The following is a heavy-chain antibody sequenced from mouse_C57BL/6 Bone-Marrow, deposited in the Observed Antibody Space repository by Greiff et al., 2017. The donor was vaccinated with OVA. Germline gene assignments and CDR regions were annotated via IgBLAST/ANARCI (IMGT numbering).Heavy chain of an antibody. CDR1: GYTFTDYN. CDR3: ARGSLLYAWFAY. Sequence: EVQLQESGPELVKPGASVKIPCKASGYTFTDYNMDWVKQSHGKSLEWIGDINPNNGGTIYNQKFKGKATLTVDKSSSKAYMELRSLTSEDTAVYYCARGSLLYAWFAYWGQGTLVTVSA. D-gene: IGHD2-12*01. CDR2: INPNNGGT. J-gene: IGHJ3*01. V-gene: IGHV1-18*01.